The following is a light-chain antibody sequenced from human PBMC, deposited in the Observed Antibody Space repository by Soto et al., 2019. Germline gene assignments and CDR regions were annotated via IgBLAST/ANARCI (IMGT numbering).Light chain of an antibody. J-gene: IGLJ1*01. Sequence: QSALTQPRSVSGSPGQSVTISCTGASSDVGAYTYVSWFQQHPGKAPKLMIYDVSKRPSGVPDRFSGSKSGNTASLTISGLQAEDEADYYCCSYAGTYTHYVFGTGTKVTVL. CDR3: CSYAGTYTHYV. V-gene: IGLV2-11*02. CDR2: DVS. CDR1: SSDVGAYTY.